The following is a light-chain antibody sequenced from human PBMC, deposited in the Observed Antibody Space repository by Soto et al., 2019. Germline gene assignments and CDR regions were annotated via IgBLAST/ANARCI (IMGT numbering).Light chain of an antibody. CDR3: QKYTTAPWA. J-gene: IGKJ1*01. V-gene: IGKV1-27*01. CDR1: QAINNY. Sequence: DFQMTQSPSSLSASVGDRVIITCRASQAINNYLAWYQQKPGRAPNLLIYAASTLQSGVPSRFSGSGSGTDFTLNISSLQPEDVATYYCQKYTTAPWAFGQGPKGEIK. CDR2: AAS.